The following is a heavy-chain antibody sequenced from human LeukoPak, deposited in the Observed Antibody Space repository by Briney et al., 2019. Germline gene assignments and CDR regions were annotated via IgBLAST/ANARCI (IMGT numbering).Heavy chain of an antibody. Sequence: PSETLSLTCSVSGGSISNYYWSWIRQPPGKGLEWIGYIHYSGTSNYNPSLKSRVTVSVDTSKNQFSLKLSSVTAADTAVYYCARASFNYYYYMDVWGKGTTVTVSS. D-gene: IGHD3-10*01. J-gene: IGHJ6*03. CDR3: ARASFNYYYYMDV. CDR2: IHYSGTS. V-gene: IGHV4-59*01. CDR1: GGSISNYY.